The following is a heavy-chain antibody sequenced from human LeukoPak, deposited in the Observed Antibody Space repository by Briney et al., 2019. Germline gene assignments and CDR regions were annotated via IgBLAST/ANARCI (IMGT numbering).Heavy chain of an antibody. Sequence: GGSLRLSCAASGFTFSNAWMSWVRQAPGKGLGWVGRIKSKTDGRTTDYAAPVKGRFTISRDDSKNTLYLQMNSLKTEDTAVYYCTTDGRNYDFWSGLAYYFDYWGQGTLVTVSS. J-gene: IGHJ4*02. D-gene: IGHD3-3*01. V-gene: IGHV3-15*01. CDR2: IKSKTDGRTT. CDR3: TTDGRNYDFWSGLAYYFDY. CDR1: GFTFSNAW.